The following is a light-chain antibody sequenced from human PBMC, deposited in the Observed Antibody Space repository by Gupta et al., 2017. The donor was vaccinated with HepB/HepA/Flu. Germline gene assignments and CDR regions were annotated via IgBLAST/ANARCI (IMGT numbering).Light chain of an antibody. Sequence: EIVLTQSTGTLSLSPGERATLSCRASQSISSSYLAWYQQKPGQTPRLLIYGASSRATGIPDRFSGSGSGTDFTLTISRLEPEDFAVYYCQQYGSIPYTFGQGTKLEF. J-gene: IGKJ2*01. V-gene: IGKV3-20*01. CDR2: GAS. CDR3: QQYGSIPYT. CDR1: QSISSSY.